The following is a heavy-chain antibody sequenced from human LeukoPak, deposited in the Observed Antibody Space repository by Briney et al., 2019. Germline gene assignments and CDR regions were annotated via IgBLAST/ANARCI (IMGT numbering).Heavy chain of an antibody. CDR1: GFTVSSNY. V-gene: IGHV3-66*01. CDR3: ARVGSCSGGSCYSYYYYYYGMDV. Sequence: GGSLRLSCAASGFTVSSNYMSWVRQAPGKGLEWVSVIYSGGSTYYADSVKGRFTISRDNSKNTLYLQMNSLRAEDTAVYYCARVGSCSGGSCYSYYYYYYGMDVWGQGTTVTVSS. D-gene: IGHD2-15*01. CDR2: IYSGGST. J-gene: IGHJ6*02.